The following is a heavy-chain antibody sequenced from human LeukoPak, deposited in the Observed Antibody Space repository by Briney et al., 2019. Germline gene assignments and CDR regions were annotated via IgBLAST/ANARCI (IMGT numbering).Heavy chain of an antibody. V-gene: IGHV3-30*02. CDR3: ARESNSGYHSEGSNY. CDR1: GFALSNCG. Sequence: GGSLRLSCAASGFALSNCGMPWVRQAPGKGLEWVAFVRHHGGSEFYADSVKGRFTISRDTSKNTLFLQMKSLRVEDTAVYSCARESNSGYHSEGSNYWGLGTQVTVSS. CDR2: VRHHGGSE. D-gene: IGHD5-12*01. J-gene: IGHJ4*02.